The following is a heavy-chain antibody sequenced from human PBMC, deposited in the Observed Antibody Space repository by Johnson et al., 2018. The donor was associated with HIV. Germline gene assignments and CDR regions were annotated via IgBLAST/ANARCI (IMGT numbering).Heavy chain of an antibody. CDR3: AKAPAGTTGAFDI. CDR1: GFTFDDYA. CDR2: ISWNSGSI. J-gene: IGHJ3*02. D-gene: IGHD1-7*01. Sequence: VQLVESGGGLVQPGRSLRLSCAASGFTFDDYAMHWVRQAPGKGLEWVSGISWNSGSIGYADSVKGRFTISRDNAKNSLYLQMNSLRAEDTALYYCAKAPAGTTGAFDIWGQGTMVTVSS. V-gene: IGHV3-9*01.